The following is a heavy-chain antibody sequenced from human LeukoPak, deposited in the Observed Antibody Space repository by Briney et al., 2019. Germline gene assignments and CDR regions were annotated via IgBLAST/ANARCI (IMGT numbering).Heavy chain of an antibody. CDR1: GYTFTRYY. V-gene: IGHV1-46*01. CDR2: INPSGGGT. D-gene: IGHD3-16*02. Sequence: ASVTVSCKASGYTFTRYYIHWVRQAPGQGLEWMGLINPSGGGTSYTQKFQGRVTMTSDTSTSTVYMDLSSLRSEDTAVYYCARGGDDYDYVWGSYRYGGNWFDPWGQGTLVTVSS. CDR3: ARGGDDYDYVWGSYRYGGNWFDP. J-gene: IGHJ5*02.